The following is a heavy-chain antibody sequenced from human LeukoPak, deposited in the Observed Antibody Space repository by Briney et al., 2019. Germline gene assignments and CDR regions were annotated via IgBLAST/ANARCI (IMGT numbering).Heavy chain of an antibody. CDR3: ARDPAKSGTYLDY. J-gene: IGHJ4*02. V-gene: IGHV4-59*01. Sequence: PSETLSLTCTVSGGSMSNYYRNWIRQPPGKGLEWIGYIHSSGRTSFNPSLRGRVTTSLDASRNQFSLQLSSVTATDTAVYYCARDPAKSGTYLDYWGQGTLVTVSS. D-gene: IGHD1-26*01. CDR1: GGSMSNYY. CDR2: IHSSGRT.